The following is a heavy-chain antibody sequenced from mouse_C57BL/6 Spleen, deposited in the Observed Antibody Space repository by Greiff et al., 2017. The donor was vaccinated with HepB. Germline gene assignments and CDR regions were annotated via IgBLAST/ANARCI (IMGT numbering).Heavy chain of an antibody. CDR1: GFTFSSYT. V-gene: IGHV5-9*01. CDR2: ISGGGGNT. D-gene: IGHD2-4*01. J-gene: IGHJ2*01. Sequence: EVQGVESGGGLVKPGGSLKLSCAASGFTFSSYTMSWVRQTPEKRLEWVATISGGGGNTYYPDSVKGRFTISRDNAKNTLYLQMSSLRSEDTALYYCARQGYDYAYFDYWGQGTTLTVSS. CDR3: ARQGYDYAYFDY.